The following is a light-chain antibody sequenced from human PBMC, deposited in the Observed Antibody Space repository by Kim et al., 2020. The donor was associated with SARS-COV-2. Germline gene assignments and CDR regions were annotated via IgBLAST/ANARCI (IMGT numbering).Light chain of an antibody. CDR1: SSNIGSSY. Sequence: QSVLTQPPSASGTPGQRVTISCSGSSSNIGSSYVYWYQQLPGTAPKLLIYRNYQRPSGVPDRFSGSKSGTSASLAISGLRSEDEADYYCAAWDDSLSGVVFGGRTQLTVL. CDR2: RNY. V-gene: IGLV1-47*01. CDR3: AAWDDSLSGVV. J-gene: IGLJ2*01.